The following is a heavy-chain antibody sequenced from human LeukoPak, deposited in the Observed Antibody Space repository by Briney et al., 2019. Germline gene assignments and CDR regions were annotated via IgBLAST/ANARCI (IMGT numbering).Heavy chain of an antibody. D-gene: IGHD4-17*01. Sequence: PGQSLRLSCAASGFTFSSYWMSWVRQAPGKGLEWVANIKPDGREKYYLDSVKGRFTISRDNVKKSLYLQMNSLRAEDTAVYYCARGDFNDNGDYVDAFDIWGHGTMVTVPS. J-gene: IGHJ3*02. V-gene: IGHV3-7*01. CDR2: IKPDGREK. CDR1: GFTFSSYW. CDR3: ARGDFNDNGDYVDAFDI.